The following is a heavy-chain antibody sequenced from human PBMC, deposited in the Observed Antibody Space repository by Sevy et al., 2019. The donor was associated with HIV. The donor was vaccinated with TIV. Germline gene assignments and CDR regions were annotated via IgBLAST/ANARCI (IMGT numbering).Heavy chain of an antibody. V-gene: IGHV7-4-1*02. CDR2: IQTSTGNP. J-gene: IGHJ3*02. CDR3: ARDPPPAVAGLGILTDAFDI. Sequence: GASVKVSCKASGYIFSTYVINWVRQAPGQGLEWMGWIQTSTGNPSYAQGFTGRFVFSVDTSVSTAYLQINSLKAEDSAVYYCARDPPPAVAGLGILTDAFDIWGQGTKVTVSS. CDR1: GYIFSTYV. D-gene: IGHD6-19*01.